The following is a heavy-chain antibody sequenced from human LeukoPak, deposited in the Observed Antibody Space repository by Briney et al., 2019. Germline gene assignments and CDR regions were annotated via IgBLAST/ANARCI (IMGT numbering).Heavy chain of an antibody. CDR2: ISGSGGST. CDR1: GFTFSSYA. CDR3: AKKEYDYVWGSYPGDY. V-gene: IGHV3-23*01. Sequence: PEGSLRLSCVASGFTFSSYAMSWVRQAPGKGLEWVSAISGSGGSTYYADSVKGRFTISRDNSKNTPYLQMNSLRAEDTAVYYCAKKEYDYVWGSYPGDYWGQGTLVTVSS. D-gene: IGHD3-16*02. J-gene: IGHJ4*02.